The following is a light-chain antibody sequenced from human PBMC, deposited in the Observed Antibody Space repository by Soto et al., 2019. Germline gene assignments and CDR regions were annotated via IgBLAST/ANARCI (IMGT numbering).Light chain of an antibody. V-gene: IGKV3-15*01. Sequence: EVVLTQSPATLSVSPGDRATLSCRASQDIGSAVAWYHQRFGQAPRLLIYAASTRATGVPARFSGSGSGPEFTLTIISLQNEDFVVYYCQQYNEWPPTFGPGNKVDIK. CDR2: AAS. CDR1: QDIGSA. J-gene: IGKJ3*01. CDR3: QQYNEWPPT.